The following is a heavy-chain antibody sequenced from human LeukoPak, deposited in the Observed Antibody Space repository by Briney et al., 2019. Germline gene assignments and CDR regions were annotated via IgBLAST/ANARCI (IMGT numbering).Heavy chain of an antibody. Sequence: GGSLRLTCVASGFNFSKNDMHWVRQTTERGLEWVSAIGVGGDTYYADPVKGRFTISRENGKNSVYLQMNSLRAGDTAVYFCAKAFDYNGLRGEGGSFDCWGQGALVTVSS. CDR3: AKAFDYNGLRGEGGSFDC. CDR1: GFNFSKND. D-gene: IGHD4-11*01. V-gene: IGHV3-13*01. CDR2: IGVGGDT. J-gene: IGHJ4*02.